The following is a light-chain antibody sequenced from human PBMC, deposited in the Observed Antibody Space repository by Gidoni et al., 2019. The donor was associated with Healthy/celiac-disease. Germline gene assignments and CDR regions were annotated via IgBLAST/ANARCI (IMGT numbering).Light chain of an antibody. CDR1: QSISSW. V-gene: IGKV1-5*03. Sequence: DIQMTQSPSTLSASVGDRVTITCRASQSISSWLAWYQQKPGKAPKLLIYKASSLESGVPSRFSGSGSGTEFTLTISSLQPDDFATYYCQQYNSYSPLGTFGQGTKREIK. CDR3: QQYNSYSPLGT. CDR2: KAS. J-gene: IGKJ2*02.